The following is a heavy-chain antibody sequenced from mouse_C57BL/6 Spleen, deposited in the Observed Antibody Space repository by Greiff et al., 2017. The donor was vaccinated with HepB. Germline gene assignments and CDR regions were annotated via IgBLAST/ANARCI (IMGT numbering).Heavy chain of an antibody. V-gene: IGHV1-82*01. D-gene: IGHD1-1*02. CDR2: IYPGDGDT. J-gene: IGHJ4*01. Sequence: VQLQESGPELVKPGASVKISCKASGYAFSSSWMNWVKQRPGKGLEWIGRIYPGDGDTNYNGKFKGKATLTADKSSSTAYMQLSSLTSEDPAVYFCARGGGDYAMDYWGQGTSVTVSS. CDR3: ARGGGDYAMDY. CDR1: GYAFSSSW.